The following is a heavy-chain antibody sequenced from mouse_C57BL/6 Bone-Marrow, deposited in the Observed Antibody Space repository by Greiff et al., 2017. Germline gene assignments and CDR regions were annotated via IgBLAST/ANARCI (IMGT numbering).Heavy chain of an antibody. J-gene: IGHJ3*01. CDR2: IDPSDSET. Sequence: VQLQQPGAELVRPGSSVKLSCKASGYTFTSYWMHWVKQRPIQGLEWIGNIDPSDSETHYNQKFKEKATLTVDKSSSTAYMQLSSLTSEDSAVYYCARSTTVVEDWFAYWGQGTLVTVSA. CDR3: ARSTTVVEDWFAY. D-gene: IGHD1-1*01. CDR1: GYTFTSYW. V-gene: IGHV1-52*01.